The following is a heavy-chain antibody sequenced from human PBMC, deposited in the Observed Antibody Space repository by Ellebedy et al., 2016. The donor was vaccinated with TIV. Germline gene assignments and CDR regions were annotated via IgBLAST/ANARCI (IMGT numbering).Heavy chain of an antibody. CDR1: GGSISSYY. D-gene: IGHD2-2*01. CDR2: IYTSGST. V-gene: IGHV4-4*07. J-gene: IGHJ6*02. Sequence: GSLRLSXTVSGGSISSYYWSWIRQPAGKGLEWIGRIYTSGSTNYNPSLKSRVTMSVDTSKNQFSLKLSSVTAADTAVYYCARERGISPDIVVVPAAAPYYYYGMDVWGQGTTVTVSS. CDR3: ARERGISPDIVVVPAAAPYYYYGMDV.